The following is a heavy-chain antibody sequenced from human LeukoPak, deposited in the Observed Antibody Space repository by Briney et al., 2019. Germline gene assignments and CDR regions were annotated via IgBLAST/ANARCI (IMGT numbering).Heavy chain of an antibody. V-gene: IGHV1-46*01. CDR2: INPSGGST. Sequence: ASVKVSCKASGYTFTGYYMHWVRQAPGQGLEWMGWINPSGGSTSYAQKFQGRVTMTRDTSTSTVYMELSSLRSEDTAVYYCARDIDGYTIGDYWGQGTLVTVSS. CDR3: ARDIDGYTIGDY. J-gene: IGHJ4*02. D-gene: IGHD5-24*01. CDR1: GYTFTGYY.